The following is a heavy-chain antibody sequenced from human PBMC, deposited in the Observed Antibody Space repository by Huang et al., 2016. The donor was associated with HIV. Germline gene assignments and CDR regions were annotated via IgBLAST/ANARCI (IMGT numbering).Heavy chain of an antibody. V-gene: IGHV1-18*01. CDR1: GYTFSSFG. CDR3: ARGGGIQLWLLGYYYMDV. J-gene: IGHJ6*03. D-gene: IGHD5-18*01. CDR2: ISGKKGNT. Sequence: QVQLVQSGAEVKKPGASVKVSCKASGYTFSSFGISWVRQAPGQGLEWVGCISGKKGNTRFAQKFRGRLTMTTDTSTSTAYMELRSLRSDDTAVYYCARGGGIQLWLLGYYYMDVWGNGTTVTVSS.